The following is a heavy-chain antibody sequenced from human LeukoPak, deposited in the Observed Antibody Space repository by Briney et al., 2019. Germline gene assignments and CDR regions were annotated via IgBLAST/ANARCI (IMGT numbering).Heavy chain of an antibody. CDR3: AALKTPVMTSVN. Sequence: PSETLSLTCTVSGGSISSYYWNWIRQPPGKGLEWIGYIYYSGSTNYNPSLKSRVTISVDTSRNQFSLRLTSVTAADTAVYYCAALKTPVMTSVNWGQGTLVTVSS. V-gene: IGHV4-59*12. J-gene: IGHJ1*01. CDR2: IYYSGST. CDR1: GGSISSYY. D-gene: IGHD4-17*01.